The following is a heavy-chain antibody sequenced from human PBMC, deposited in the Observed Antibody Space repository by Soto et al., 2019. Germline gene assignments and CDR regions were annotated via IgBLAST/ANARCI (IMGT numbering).Heavy chain of an antibody. D-gene: IGHD2-8*01. Sequence: EVQLLESGGGLVQPGESLRLSCAASGFTLRSNAMSWVRQAPGKGLEWVSGFSGGGGGTYYADSVKGRFTISRDISKNTLFLQMNSLRAEDTAIYYCAKGIGVDWYFDLWGRGTLVTVSS. V-gene: IGHV3-23*01. CDR2: FSGGGGGT. J-gene: IGHJ2*01. CDR1: GFTLRSNA. CDR3: AKGIGVDWYFDL.